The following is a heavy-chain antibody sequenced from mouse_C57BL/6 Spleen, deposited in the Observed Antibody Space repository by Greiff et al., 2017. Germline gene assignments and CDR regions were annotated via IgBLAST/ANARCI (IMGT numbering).Heavy chain of an antibody. CDR1: GFSLTSYG. Sequence: QVQLKESGPGLVQPSQSLSITCTVSGFSLTSYGVHWVRQSPGKGLEWLGVIWSGGSTDYNAAFISRLSISKDNSKSQVFFKMNSLQADDTAIYYCARKYDYDGGYAMDYWGQGTSVTVSS. CDR3: ARKYDYDGGYAMDY. V-gene: IGHV2-2*01. D-gene: IGHD2-4*01. CDR2: IWSGGST. J-gene: IGHJ4*01.